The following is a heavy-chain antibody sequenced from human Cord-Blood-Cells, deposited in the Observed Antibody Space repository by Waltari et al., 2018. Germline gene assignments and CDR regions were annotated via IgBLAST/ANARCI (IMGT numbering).Heavy chain of an antibody. V-gene: IGHV4-34*01. CDR3: ARGRSYGGNSRYFQH. CDR1: GGSFSGYY. Sequence: QVQLQQWGAGLLKPSETLSLTCAVYGGSFSGYYWSWIRQPPGKGLEWIGEINQRGSTNYNPSLKSRVTISVDTSKNQFSLKLSSVTAADTAVYYCARGRSYGGNSRYFQHWGQGTLVTVSS. D-gene: IGHD1-26*01. J-gene: IGHJ1*01. CDR2: INQRGST.